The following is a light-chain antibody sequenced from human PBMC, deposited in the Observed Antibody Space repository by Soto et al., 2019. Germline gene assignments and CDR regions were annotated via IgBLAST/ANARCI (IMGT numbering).Light chain of an antibody. CDR1: SSNNGSNY. J-gene: IGLJ1*01. V-gene: IGLV1-47*01. CDR3: AAWDDSLSAHYV. CDR2: RNN. Sequence: SVLTQPPSASGAPGQRVTISCSGSSSNNGSNYVYWYQQLPGTAPKILIYRNNQRPSGVPDRFSGSKSGTSASLAISGLRSEDEADYYCAAWDDSLSAHYVFGTGTKVTVL.